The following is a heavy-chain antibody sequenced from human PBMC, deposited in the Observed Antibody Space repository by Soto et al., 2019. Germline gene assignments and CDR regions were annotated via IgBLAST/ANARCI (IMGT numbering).Heavy chain of an antibody. CDR1: GGSISSYF. Sequence: QVQLQESGPGLVKPSETLSLTCTVSGGSISSYFWSWIRQPPGKGLEWIGYLYYSGSTNYNPSLKSRVTISVDTSKNQFSLKLSSVTAADTAVYYCARDPKGNNWCDPWGKGTLVTVSS. CDR3: ARDPKGNNWCDP. J-gene: IGHJ5*02. V-gene: IGHV4-59*01. CDR2: LYYSGST.